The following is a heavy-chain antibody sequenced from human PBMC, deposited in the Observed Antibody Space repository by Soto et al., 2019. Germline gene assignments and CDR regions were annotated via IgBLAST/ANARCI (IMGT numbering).Heavy chain of an antibody. CDR2: ISYDGSNK. Sequence: GGSLRLSCAASGFTFSSYGMHWVRQAPGKGLEWVAVISYDGSNKYYADSVKGRFTISRDNSKNTLYLQMNSLRAEDTAVYYGAKANFGSGPFDYWGQGTLVPVSS. CDR1: GFTFSSYG. CDR3: AKANFGSGPFDY. V-gene: IGHV3-30*18. J-gene: IGHJ4*02. D-gene: IGHD3-10*01.